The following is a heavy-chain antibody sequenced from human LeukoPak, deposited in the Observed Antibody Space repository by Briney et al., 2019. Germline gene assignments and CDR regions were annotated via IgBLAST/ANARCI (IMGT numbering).Heavy chain of an antibody. Sequence: GGSLQSSCKGSGCLFTSYWIVWVRQMPGKGLEWMGIIYPGDSETRYSPSFQGQVTISADKSISTAYLQWSSLKASDTAMYYCARLLSRVAGFDYWGQGTLVTVSS. CDR3: ARLLSRVAGFDY. CDR2: IYPGDSET. V-gene: IGHV5-51*01. D-gene: IGHD6-19*01. CDR1: GCLFTSYW. J-gene: IGHJ4*02.